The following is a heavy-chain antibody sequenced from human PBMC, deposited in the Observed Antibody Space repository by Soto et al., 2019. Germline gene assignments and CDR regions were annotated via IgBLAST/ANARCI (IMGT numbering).Heavy chain of an antibody. Sequence: GGSLRLSCAASGFTFSSYAMSWVRQAPGKGLEWVSGISGSGGSTYYADFVKGRFTISRDNSKNTLYLQMNSLRAEDTAVYYCAKDFGITMVRGVIVPRLYFDLWGRGTLVTVSS. J-gene: IGHJ2*01. D-gene: IGHD3-10*01. V-gene: IGHV3-23*01. CDR2: ISGSGGST. CDR3: AKDFGITMVRGVIVPRLYFDL. CDR1: GFTFSSYA.